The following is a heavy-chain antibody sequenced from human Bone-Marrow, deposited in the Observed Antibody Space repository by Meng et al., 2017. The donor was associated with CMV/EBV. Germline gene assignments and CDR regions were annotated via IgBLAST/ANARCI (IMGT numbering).Heavy chain of an antibody. CDR2: IIPILGIA. CDR1: GGTFSSYA. CDR3: ARDLRFLEWLSQGLSLDY. D-gene: IGHD3-3*01. V-gene: IGHV1-69*10. J-gene: IGHJ4*02. Sequence: SVKVSCKASGGTFSSYAISWVRQAPGQGLEWMGGIIPILGIANYAQKFQGRVTITADKSTSTVYMELRSLRSDDTAVYYCARDLRFLEWLSQGLSLDYWGQGTLVTVSS.